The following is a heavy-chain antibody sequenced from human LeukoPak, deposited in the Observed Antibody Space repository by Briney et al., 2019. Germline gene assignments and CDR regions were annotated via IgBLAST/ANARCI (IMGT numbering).Heavy chain of an antibody. Sequence: GESLKISCKGSGYSFTSYWIGWVRQMPGKGLEWVGIIYPGDSDTRYSPSFQGQVTISADKSINTAYLQWSSLKASDTAMYYCARMAYYYDSSGSTSDYMDVWGKGTTVTVSS. CDR1: GYSFTSYW. D-gene: IGHD3-22*01. J-gene: IGHJ6*03. V-gene: IGHV5-51*01. CDR2: IYPGDSDT. CDR3: ARMAYYYDSSGSTSDYMDV.